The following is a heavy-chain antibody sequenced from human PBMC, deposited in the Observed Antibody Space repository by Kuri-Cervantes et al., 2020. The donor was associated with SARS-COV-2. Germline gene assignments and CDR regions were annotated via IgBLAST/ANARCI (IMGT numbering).Heavy chain of an antibody. V-gene: IGHV3-21*01. CDR3: VSVRFTYGYALDY. CDR2: ISRTSKYI. J-gene: IGHJ4*02. CDR1: GFSIFSYS. D-gene: IGHD5-18*01. Sequence: GESLKISCEASGFSIFSYSMNWVRQSPGKGLEWVASISRTSKYINYAESVKGLFIISRDNARHSLFLQMNSLRAEATVVYFCVSVRFTYGYALDYWGRGTLVTVSS.